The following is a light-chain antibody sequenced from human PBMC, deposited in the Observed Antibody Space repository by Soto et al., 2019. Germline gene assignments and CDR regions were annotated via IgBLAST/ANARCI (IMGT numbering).Light chain of an antibody. CDR3: MQARQTPWT. Sequence: DIVMTQSPLSLPVTPGEPASISCRSSQSLLHNNGYNYLDWYLQKPGQSPQLLIYLGSTRASGVPDRFSGSGSGTDFKLKISRVEAEDVGLYYCMQARQTPWTFGQGTKVEL. J-gene: IGKJ1*01. CDR2: LGS. V-gene: IGKV2-28*01. CDR1: QSLLHNNGYNY.